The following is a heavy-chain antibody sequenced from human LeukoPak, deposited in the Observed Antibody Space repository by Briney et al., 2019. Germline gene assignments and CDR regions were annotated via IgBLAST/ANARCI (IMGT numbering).Heavy chain of an antibody. CDR1: GFTFSSYS. D-gene: IGHD4-17*01. V-gene: IGHV3-21*01. CDR3: AKDVRGGDHGDYTFQH. CDR2: ISGSSSYI. J-gene: IGHJ1*01. Sequence: PGGSLRLSCAASGFTFSSYSMNWVRQAPGKGLEWVSSISGSSSYIYYADSVKGRFTISRDNAKNSLYLQMNSLRAEDTAVYYCAKDVRGGDHGDYTFQHWGRGTLVTVSS.